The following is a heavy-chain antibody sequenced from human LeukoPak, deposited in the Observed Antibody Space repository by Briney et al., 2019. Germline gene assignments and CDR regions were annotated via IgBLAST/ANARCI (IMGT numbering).Heavy chain of an antibody. V-gene: IGHV1-2*02. D-gene: IGHD3-22*01. CDR2: INPNSGST. CDR1: GYTLTGYY. J-gene: IGHJ4*02. Sequence: ASVKVSCKASGYTLTGYYMHWVRQAPGQGLEWMGWINPNSGSTNYAEKVQGRFTMTRDTSISTAYMELSRLRSDDTAVYYCAGTYYYDSSGYYVFDYWGQGTLVTVSS. CDR3: AGTYYYDSSGYYVFDY.